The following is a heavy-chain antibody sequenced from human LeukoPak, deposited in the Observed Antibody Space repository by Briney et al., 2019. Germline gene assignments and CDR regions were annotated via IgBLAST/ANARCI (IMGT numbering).Heavy chain of an antibody. Sequence: GGSLRLSCAVSGFTFSEAWMNWVRQAPGKGLEWVARIKRNIDSGAIDYAASVKGRFTISRDDSKNTVYLQMNSLTTEDTAVYYCGLGSGRSDFDYWGQGTLVTVSS. J-gene: IGHJ4*02. CDR2: IKRNIDSGAI. D-gene: IGHD3-10*01. V-gene: IGHV3-15*01. CDR3: GLGSGRSDFDY. CDR1: GFTFSEAW.